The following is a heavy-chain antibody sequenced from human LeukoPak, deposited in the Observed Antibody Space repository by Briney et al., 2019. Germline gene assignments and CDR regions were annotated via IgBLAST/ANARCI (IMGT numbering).Heavy chain of an antibody. CDR1: GGTFSSYA. CDR2: IIPIFGTA. D-gene: IGHD1-7*01. CDR3: TRDINWNYGY. V-gene: IGHV1-69*05. Sequence: ASVKVSCKASGGTFSSYAISWVRQAPGQGLEWMGGIIPIFGTANYAQKFQGRVTMTRDTSISTAYMELSRLTSDDTAVYYCTRDINWNYGYWGQGTLVTVSS. J-gene: IGHJ4*02.